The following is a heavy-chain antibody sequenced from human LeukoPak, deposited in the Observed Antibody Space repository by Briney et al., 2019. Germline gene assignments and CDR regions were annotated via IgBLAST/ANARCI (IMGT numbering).Heavy chain of an antibody. V-gene: IGHV3-7*01. Sequence: GGSLRLSCAASGFTFSSYWMSWVRQAPGKGLEWVANIKQDGSEKYYVDSVKGRFTISRDNAKNSLYLHMNSLRVEDTAVYYCAREGSCSSTSCYGTNWFDPWGQGTLVTVST. J-gene: IGHJ5*02. CDR2: IKQDGSEK. CDR1: GFTFSSYW. CDR3: AREGSCSSTSCYGTNWFDP. D-gene: IGHD2-2*01.